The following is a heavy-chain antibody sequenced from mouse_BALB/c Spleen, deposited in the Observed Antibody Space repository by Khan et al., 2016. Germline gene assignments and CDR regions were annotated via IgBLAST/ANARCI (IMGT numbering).Heavy chain of an antibody. D-gene: IGHD1-2*01. J-gene: IGHJ3*01. CDR2: ISHSGDS. CDR1: GDSITSGH. Sequence: EVQLQESGPSLAKPSQTLYLTCSVTGDSITSGHWNWIRKFPGNKFDFMGYISHSGDSYYNPSLISRISITRDTSKNQYYLQLNYVTTEDTATCTCATWDDYGSPLAYWGQGTLVTVSA. V-gene: IGHV3-8*02. CDR3: ATWDDYGSPLAY.